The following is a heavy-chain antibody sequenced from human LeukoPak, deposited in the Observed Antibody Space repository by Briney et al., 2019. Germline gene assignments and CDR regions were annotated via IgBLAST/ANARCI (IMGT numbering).Heavy chain of an antibody. D-gene: IGHD3-22*01. CDR1: GFTLSNAW. CDR2: IKSKTNGETR. V-gene: IGHV3-15*01. J-gene: IGHJ4*02. CDR3: AKDHPDSSGYLWVHYFDY. Sequence: GGSLRLSCAASGFTLSNAWMNWVRQAPGKGLEWVGLIKSKTNGETRDYAAPVEGRFTISRDDSDNTLYLQMNSLKNEDTAVYYCAKDHPDSSGYLWVHYFDYWGQGTLVTVSS.